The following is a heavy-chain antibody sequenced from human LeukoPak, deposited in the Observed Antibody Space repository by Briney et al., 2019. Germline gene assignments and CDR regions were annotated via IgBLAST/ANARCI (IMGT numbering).Heavy chain of an antibody. CDR3: AKDPYGYSYGSALDY. J-gene: IGHJ4*02. V-gene: IGHV3-9*01. CDR2: ISWNSGSI. CDR1: GFTFDDYA. D-gene: IGHD5-18*01. Sequence: GGSLRLSCAASGFTFDDYAMHWVRQAPGKGLEWVSGISWNSGSIGYADSVKGRFTISRDNAKNSLYLQMNSLRAEDTALYYCAKDPYGYSYGSALDYWGQGTLVTVSS.